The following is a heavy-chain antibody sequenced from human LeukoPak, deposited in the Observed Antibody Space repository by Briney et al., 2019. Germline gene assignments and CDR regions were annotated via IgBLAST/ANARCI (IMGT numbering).Heavy chain of an antibody. J-gene: IGHJ4*02. CDR2: IGWDGGVI. V-gene: IGHV3-9*01. CDR3: AKEYSSGYLAYYIDY. D-gene: IGHD3-22*01. CDR1: GFTFDDYA. Sequence: GGSLRLSCAASGFTFDDYAMHWVRQAPGKGLEWVSGIGWDGGVIGYADSVKGRFTISRDNAKNSLYLQMNSLTSEDTALYYCAKEYSSGYLAYYIDYWGQGTLVTVSS.